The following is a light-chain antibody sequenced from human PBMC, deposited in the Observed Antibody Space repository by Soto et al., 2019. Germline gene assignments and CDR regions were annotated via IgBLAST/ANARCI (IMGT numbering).Light chain of an antibody. CDR3: QHYNTYPWT. V-gene: IGKV1-5*03. J-gene: IGKJ1*01. Sequence: DIQMTQSPSTLSASVGDRVTVTCRASQSISSWLAWYQQKAGKAPKLLIYKASALESGVPSRFSGSGSGTEFTLTISSLEPEDFATYYCQHYNTYPWTFGQGTKV. CDR1: QSISSW. CDR2: KAS.